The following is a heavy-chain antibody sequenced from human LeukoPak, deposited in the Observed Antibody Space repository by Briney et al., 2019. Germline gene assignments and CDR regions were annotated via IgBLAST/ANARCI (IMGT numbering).Heavy chain of an antibody. J-gene: IGHJ6*03. V-gene: IGHV4-4*02. Sequence: SETLSLTCAVSGGSISSSNWWSWVRQPPGKGLEWIGEIYHSGSTNYNPSLKSRVTISVDTSKNQFSLKLSSVTAADTAVYYCARVADYFYYYMDVWGKGTTVTVSS. CDR1: GGSISSSNW. CDR3: ARVADYFYYYMDV. CDR2: IYHSGST.